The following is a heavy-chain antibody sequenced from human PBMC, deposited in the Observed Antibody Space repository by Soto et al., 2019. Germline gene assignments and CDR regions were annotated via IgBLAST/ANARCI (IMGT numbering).Heavy chain of an antibody. CDR3: AXDDRLTGIVADIXX. J-gene: IGHJ4*02. CDR1: GFSFSDHA. Sequence: PGGSLRLSCAASGFSFSDHAMHWVRRAPGKGLEWVALVAHDGITKYYAGSVKGRFTVSSDKSTNTLFLQXXXXDTXXTGVYXCAXDDRLTGIVADIXXWGRGTLVTVSS. V-gene: IGHV3-30-3*01. D-gene: IGHD1-20*01. CDR2: VAHDGITK.